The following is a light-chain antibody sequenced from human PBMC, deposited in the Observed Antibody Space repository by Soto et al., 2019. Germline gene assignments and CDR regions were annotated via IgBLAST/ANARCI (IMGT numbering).Light chain of an antibody. J-gene: IGLJ3*02. CDR1: SSDVGAYNL. Sequence: HSVLTQPASVSGSPGQSITISCTGTSSDVGAYNLVSWYQQHPGRAPKLFIFDVSDRPSGVSNRFSGSKSGNTASLTISGLQAEDEAFYYCSSYTNTSTLVFGGGTKLTVL. V-gene: IGLV2-14*03. CDR3: SSYTNTSTLV. CDR2: DVS.